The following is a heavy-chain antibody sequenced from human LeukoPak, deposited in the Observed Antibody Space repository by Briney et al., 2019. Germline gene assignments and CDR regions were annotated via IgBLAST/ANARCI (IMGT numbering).Heavy chain of an antibody. CDR3: ARGVPAAIGPRNFDY. J-gene: IGHJ4*02. D-gene: IGHD2-2*01. V-gene: IGHV3-23*01. CDR2: IRGSGGST. CDR1: GFTFSSYG. Sequence: GGSLRLSCAASGFTFSSYGMSWVRQAPGKGLEWVSAIRGSGGSTYYADSVKGRFTISRDNSKNTLYLQMNSLRAEDTAVYYCARGVPAAIGPRNFDYWGQGTLVTVSS.